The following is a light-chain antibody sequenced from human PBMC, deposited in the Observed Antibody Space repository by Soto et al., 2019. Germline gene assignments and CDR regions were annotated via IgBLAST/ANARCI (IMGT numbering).Light chain of an antibody. CDR3: QQYGSTPRLT. CDR1: QSVDSY. V-gene: IGKV3-20*01. Sequence: EIVLTQSPGTLSLSPGERATLSCRAGQSVDSYLAWYQQKPGQAPRLLIYGASTRATGIPDRFSGSGSGTDFTLTISRLEPEDFAVYYCQQYGSTPRLTFGGGTKVEIK. J-gene: IGKJ4*01. CDR2: GAS.